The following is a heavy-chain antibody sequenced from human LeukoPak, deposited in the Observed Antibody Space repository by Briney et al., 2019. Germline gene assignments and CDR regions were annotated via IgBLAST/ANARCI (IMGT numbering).Heavy chain of an antibody. D-gene: IGHD2-2*01. J-gene: IGHJ4*02. CDR1: GFTFSSYA. Sequence: PGGSLRLSCAASGFTFSSYAMSWVRHAPGKGLEWVSASSGSGGSTYYADSFKGRFTISRDNSKNTLYLQMNSLRAEDTAVYYCGKITGCSSTSCYSHWGQGTLVTVSS. V-gene: IGHV3-23*01. CDR3: GKITGCSSTSCYSH. CDR2: SSGSGGST.